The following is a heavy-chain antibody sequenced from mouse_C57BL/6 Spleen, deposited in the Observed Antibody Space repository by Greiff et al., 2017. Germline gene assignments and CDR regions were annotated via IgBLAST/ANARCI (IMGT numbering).Heavy chain of an antibody. CDR2: IDPEDGDT. J-gene: IGHJ2*01. D-gene: IGHD4-1*01. V-gene: IGHV14-1*01. Sequence: EVKLQESGAELVRPGASVKLSCTASGFNIKDYYMHWVKQRPEQGLEWIGRIDPEDGDTEYAPKFQGKATMTADTSSNTAYLQLSSLTTEDAAVYSGTTVGLTGKGVGYWGQGTTRTVSS. CDR3: TTVGLTGKGVGY. CDR1: GFNIKDYY.